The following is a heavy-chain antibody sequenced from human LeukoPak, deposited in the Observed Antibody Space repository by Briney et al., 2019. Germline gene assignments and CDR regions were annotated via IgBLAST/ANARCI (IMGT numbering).Heavy chain of an antibody. CDR3: ARGGGYSYGFGY. D-gene: IGHD5-12*01. J-gene: IGHJ4*02. CDR2: INPNSGGT. Sequence: ASVKVSCKASGYTFTAYYMHWVRQAPGQGLEWMGWINPNSGGTNYVQKFQGRVTMTRDTSISTAYMELSTLRSDDTAVYYCARGGGYSYGFGYWGQGTLVTVSS. CDR1: GYTFTAYY. V-gene: IGHV1-2*02.